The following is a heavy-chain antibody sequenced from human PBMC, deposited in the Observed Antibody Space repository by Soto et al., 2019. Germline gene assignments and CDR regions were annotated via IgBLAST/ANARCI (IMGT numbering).Heavy chain of an antibody. Sequence: QVQLVESGGGVVQPGRSLRLSCAASGFTFSSYGMHWVRQAPGKGLEWVAVIWYDGSNKYYADSVKGRFTISRDNSKNTLYLQMNSLRAEDTAVYYCAREELYYYDSRGYYRGGYYFDYWGQGTLVTVSS. D-gene: IGHD3-22*01. V-gene: IGHV3-33*01. CDR2: IWYDGSNK. CDR3: AREELYYYDSRGYYRGGYYFDY. CDR1: GFTFSSYG. J-gene: IGHJ4*02.